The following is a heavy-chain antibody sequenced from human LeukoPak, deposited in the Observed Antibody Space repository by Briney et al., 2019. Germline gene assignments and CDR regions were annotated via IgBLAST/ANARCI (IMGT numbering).Heavy chain of an antibody. CDR2: ISSSGSTI. V-gene: IGHV3-48*03. CDR1: GFTFSSYE. J-gene: IGHJ4*02. CDR3: ARAWGIAAHPFDY. Sequence: PGGSLRLSCAASGFTFSSYEMNWVRQAPGKGLEWVSYISSSGSTIYYADSVKGRFTISRDNAKNSLYLQMNSLRAEDTAVYYCARAWGIAAHPFDYWGQGTLVTVSS. D-gene: IGHD6-13*01.